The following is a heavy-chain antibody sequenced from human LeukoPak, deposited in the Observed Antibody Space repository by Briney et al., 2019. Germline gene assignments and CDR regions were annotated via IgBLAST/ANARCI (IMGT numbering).Heavy chain of an antibody. CDR1: GGSFSGYY. D-gene: IGHD3-9*01. J-gene: IGHJ4*02. Sequence: PSETLSLTCAVYGGSFSGYYWSWIRQPPGKGLEWIGEINHSGSTNYNPSLKSRVTISVDTSKNQFSLKLSSVTAADTVVYYCARGLVLRYFDRWGQGTLVTVSS. CDR3: ARGLVLRYFDR. CDR2: INHSGST. V-gene: IGHV4-34*01.